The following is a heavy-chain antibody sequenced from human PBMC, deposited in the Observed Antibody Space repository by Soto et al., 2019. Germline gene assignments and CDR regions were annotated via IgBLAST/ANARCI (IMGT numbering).Heavy chain of an antibody. CDR2: INPNSGGT. CDR1: GYTLTGYY. CDR3: ATVCSCGSCPLDS. Sequence: ASVKVSCKGSGYTLTGYYIHWVRQAPGQGLEWMGWINPNSGGTNYAQKFQGRVTMTRATSISTLYMELSRLTSGDTAVYYCATVCSCGSCPLDSWGQVTLGTFSS. J-gene: IGHJ4*02. D-gene: IGHD2-15*01. V-gene: IGHV1-2*02.